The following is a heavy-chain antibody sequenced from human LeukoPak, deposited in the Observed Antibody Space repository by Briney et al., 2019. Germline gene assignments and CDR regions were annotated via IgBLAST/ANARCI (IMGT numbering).Heavy chain of an antibody. CDR3: ARDITPLYYYGMDV. CDR1: GFTLSSRW. V-gene: IGHV3-7*01. CDR2: INRDGSEK. J-gene: IGHJ6*02. Sequence: PGGSLRLSCVVSGFTLSSRWMMWVRRAPGEGLEWMTNINRDGSEKNYVDSVKGRFTITRDNAENSLYLQMNSLRAEDTAVYYCARDITPLYYYGMDVWGQGTTVTVSS.